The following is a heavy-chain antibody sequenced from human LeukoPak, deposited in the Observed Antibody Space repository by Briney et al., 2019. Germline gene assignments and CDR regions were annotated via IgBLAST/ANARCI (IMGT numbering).Heavy chain of an antibody. CDR3: ASFPGGYGDYS. D-gene: IGHD4-17*01. J-gene: IGHJ4*02. CDR2: IYYSGST. CDR1: GGSISSSSYY. Sequence: SETLSLTCTVSGGSISSSSYYWGWIRQPPGKGLEWIGSIYYSGSTYYNPSLKSRVTISVDTSKNQFSLKLSPVTAADTAVYYCASFPGGYGDYSWGQGTLVTVSS. V-gene: IGHV4-39*07.